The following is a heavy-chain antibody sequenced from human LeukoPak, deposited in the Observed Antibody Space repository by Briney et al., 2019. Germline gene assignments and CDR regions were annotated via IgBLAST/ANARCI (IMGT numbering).Heavy chain of an antibody. CDR2: IYYSGST. CDR1: GGSISSYY. CDR3: ARDSAHGGFDP. V-gene: IGHV4-59*01. J-gene: IGHJ5*02. Sequence: PSETLSLTCTVSGGSISSYYWSWIRQPPGKGLEWIGYIYYSGSTNYNPSLKSRVTISVDTSKNQFPLKLSSVTAADTAVYYCARDSAHGGFDPWGRGTLVTVSS. D-gene: IGHD1-26*01.